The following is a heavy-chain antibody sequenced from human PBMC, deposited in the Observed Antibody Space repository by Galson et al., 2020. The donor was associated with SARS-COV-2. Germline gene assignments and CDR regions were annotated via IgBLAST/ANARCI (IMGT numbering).Heavy chain of an antibody. D-gene: IGHD3-10*01. V-gene: IGHV4-34*01. Sequence: SETLYLTCAVYGGSFSDYSWTWVRQPPGKGLEWIGEISHSGNTNYSPSLKGRVFMSVDTSKNQFSLKLKSVTAADTAVYFCARGGSRPIMAFDYYYFYMDVWGKGTTVTVSS. J-gene: IGHJ6*03. CDR2: ISHSGNT. CDR3: ARGGSRPIMAFDYYYFYMDV. CDR1: GGSFSDYS.